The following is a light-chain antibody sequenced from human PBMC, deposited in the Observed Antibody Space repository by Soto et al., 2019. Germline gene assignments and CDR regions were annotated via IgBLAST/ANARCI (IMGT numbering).Light chain of an antibody. V-gene: IGKV3-11*01. CDR3: QQRSNGPAWT. Sequence: EIVLTQSPATLSLSPGERATLSCRASQSVSSYLAWYQQKPGQAPRLLIYDASNKATGIPARFSGSGSGTAFTLTSSSLAPEDCAVYYSQQRSNGPAWTFGQGTKVEIK. CDR1: QSVSSY. CDR2: DAS. J-gene: IGKJ1*01.